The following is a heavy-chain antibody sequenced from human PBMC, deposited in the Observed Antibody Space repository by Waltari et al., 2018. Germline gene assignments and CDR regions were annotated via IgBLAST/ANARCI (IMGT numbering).Heavy chain of an antibody. CDR1: GFIFSHSA. V-gene: IGHV3-30*18. Sequence: QVQLVESGGGVVQPGRSLRLSCAAAGFIFSHSAIHWVRQAPGKGLEWVAVISLDGVNKKYADSVKGRFTISRDNSKNTLFLQLNSLTSDDTAVYYCAKDAAAAPAYYYYMDVWGKGTTVTISS. J-gene: IGHJ6*03. CDR3: AKDAAAAPAYYYYMDV. D-gene: IGHD6-13*01. CDR2: ISLDGVNK.